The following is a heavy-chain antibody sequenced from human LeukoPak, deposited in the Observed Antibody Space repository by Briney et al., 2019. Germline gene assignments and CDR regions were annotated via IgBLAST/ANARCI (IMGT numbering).Heavy chain of an antibody. Sequence: GGSLRLSCAASGFTFSKYYMSWIRQTPGKGLEWISYIVNSGGTTSYADSVQGRFTISSDDAKNSLYLQMNSLRAEDTAVYYCAGGYGSGCHSAWGQGIPVTVYS. V-gene: IGHV3-11*01. CDR1: GFTFSKYY. CDR3: AGGYGSGCHSA. CDR2: IVNSGGTT. J-gene: IGHJ5*02. D-gene: IGHD3-10*01.